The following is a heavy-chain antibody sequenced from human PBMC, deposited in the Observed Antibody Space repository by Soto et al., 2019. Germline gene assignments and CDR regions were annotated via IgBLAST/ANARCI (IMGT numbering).Heavy chain of an antibody. V-gene: IGHV4-4*02. J-gene: IGHJ4*02. Sequence: SETLSLTCAVSGDSISSSKWWSWVRQPPGKGLEWIGEIYHSGSTNYNPSLKSRVTISIDTSKNQFSLKLSSVTAADTAVYYCARSGYPLTYFDYWGQGTLVTVSS. D-gene: IGHD3-22*01. CDR1: GDSISSSKW. CDR3: ARSGYPLTYFDY. CDR2: IYHSGST.